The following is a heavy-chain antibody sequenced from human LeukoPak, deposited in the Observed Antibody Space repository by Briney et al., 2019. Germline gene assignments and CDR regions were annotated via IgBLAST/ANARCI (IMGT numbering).Heavy chain of an antibody. V-gene: IGHV4-34*01. CDR3: AFSGGSGSYYNFPLDY. D-gene: IGHD3-10*01. Sequence: SETLSLACAVYGGSFSSYYWSWIRQPPGKGLEWIGDINHSGSTNYNPSLKSRVTISLDTSKNQFSLKLSSVTAADTAVYYCAFSGGSGSYYNFPLDYWGQGTLVTVSS. J-gene: IGHJ4*02. CDR2: INHSGST. CDR1: GGSFSSYY.